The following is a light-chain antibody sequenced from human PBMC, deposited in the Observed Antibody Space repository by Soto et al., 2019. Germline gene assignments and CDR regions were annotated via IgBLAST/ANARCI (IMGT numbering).Light chain of an antibody. CDR1: STDVGGHYY. CDR3: TAYTSTSAYVA. CDR2: DVT. Sequence: QSVLTQPASVSGSPGQSITISCTGTSTDVGGHYYVSWYQQHPGKAPKLIIYDVTDRPSGVSHRFSGSKSGNTASLTISGLQAEDEADYYSTAYTSTSAYVAVGGGTKVTVL. V-gene: IGLV2-14*03. J-gene: IGLJ2*01.